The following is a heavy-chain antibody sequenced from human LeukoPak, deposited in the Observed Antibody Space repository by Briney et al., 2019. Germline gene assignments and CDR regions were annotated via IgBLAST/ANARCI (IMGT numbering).Heavy chain of an antibody. D-gene: IGHD4-11*01. J-gene: IGHJ4*02. CDR3: AKDDSMTLDHFDY. CDR2: ISGSGGRP. CDR1: GVTLSNYG. V-gene: IGHV3-23*01. Sequence: GGSLRLSCAVSGVTLSNYGMAWVRQAPGKGLEWVAGISGSGGRPNYADSVKGRFTISRDNAKNTLYLQMNSLTTEDTAVYYCAKDDSMTLDHFDYWGQGALVTVSS.